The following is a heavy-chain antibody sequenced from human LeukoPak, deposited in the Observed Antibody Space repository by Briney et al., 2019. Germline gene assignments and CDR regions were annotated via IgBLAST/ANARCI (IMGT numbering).Heavy chain of an antibody. CDR1: GFPFSPYG. D-gene: IGHD6-19*01. J-gene: IGHJ3*02. CDR3: VKTLISVAGTGAFDI. CDR2: ISYDGSNK. Sequence: GGSLSLSCDASGFPFSPYGMHWVRQAPGKGLEWVAVISYDGSNKYYADSVKGRFTISRDKSKNTLYLRMSSLRAEDTAVYYCVKTLISVAGTGAFDIWGQGTMVTVSS. V-gene: IGHV3-30*18.